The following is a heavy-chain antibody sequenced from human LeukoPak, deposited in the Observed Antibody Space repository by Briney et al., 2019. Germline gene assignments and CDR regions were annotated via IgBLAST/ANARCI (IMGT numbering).Heavy chain of an antibody. CDR3: ARDPVLGAPDYLDY. D-gene: IGHD1-26*01. Sequence: QPGGSLRLSCAVSGFPFNDYVIHWVRQAPGKGLEWVAVTSADERIKIYNDSVRGRFTISRDNSKNTQYLQMNSLRVEDTAVYYCARDPVLGAPDYLDYWGRGTLVSVSS. CDR2: TSADERIK. CDR1: GFPFNDYV. V-gene: IGHV3-30*03. J-gene: IGHJ4*02.